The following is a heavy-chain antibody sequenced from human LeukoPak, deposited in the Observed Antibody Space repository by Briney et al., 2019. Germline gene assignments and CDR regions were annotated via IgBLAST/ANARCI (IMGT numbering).Heavy chain of an antibody. V-gene: IGHV3-23*01. CDR3: AKDRGSGYNRGYFDY. Sequence: PGGSLRLSCRGSGFTFGDYAMSWVRQAPGKGLEWVSAISGSGGSTYYADSVKGRFTISRDNSKNTLYLQMNSLRAEDTAVYYCAKDRGSGYNRGYFDYWGQGTLVTVSS. J-gene: IGHJ4*02. CDR2: ISGSGGST. CDR1: GFTFGDYA. D-gene: IGHD3-10*01.